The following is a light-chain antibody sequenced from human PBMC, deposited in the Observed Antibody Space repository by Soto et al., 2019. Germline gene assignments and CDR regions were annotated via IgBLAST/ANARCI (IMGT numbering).Light chain of an antibody. CDR3: RSYTSSTSYV. V-gene: IGLV2-14*01. CDR2: DVS. J-gene: IGLJ1*01. Sequence: QSALTQPASVSGSPGQSITISCTGTSSDVGGYNYVSWYQQHPGKAPKLMIYDVSNRPSGVSNRFSGSKSGNTASLTNSGLQAEDEAYYYCRSYTSSTSYVFGTGTKLTVL. CDR1: SSDVGGYNY.